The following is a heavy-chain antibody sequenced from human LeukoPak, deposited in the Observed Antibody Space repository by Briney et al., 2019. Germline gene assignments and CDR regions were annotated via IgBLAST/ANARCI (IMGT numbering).Heavy chain of an antibody. Sequence: GGSLRLSCAASGYTFNSYAMSWVRQAPGKGLEWVSAISGSGGSTYYADSVKGRFTISRDNSKNTLYLQMNSLRAEDTAVYYCALEMATTGGFDYWGQGTLVTVSS. CDR1: GYTFNSYA. J-gene: IGHJ4*02. CDR3: ALEMATTGGFDY. CDR2: ISGSGGST. D-gene: IGHD5-24*01. V-gene: IGHV3-23*01.